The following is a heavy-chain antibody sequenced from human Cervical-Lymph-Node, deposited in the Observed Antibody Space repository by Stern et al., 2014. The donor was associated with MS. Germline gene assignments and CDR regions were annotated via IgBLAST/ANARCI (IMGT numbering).Heavy chain of an antibody. D-gene: IGHD3-10*01. CDR2: LYYSWST. CDR3: ARHRVVQGVSCGFDV. Sequence: QVQLQESGPGLVKPSQTLSLTCSVSGGSIRSGGFDWSWIRQHPGKGLEWIGYLYYSWSTDYNPSLKSRVTMSGDASKTQFYLKLSSVTAADTAVYYCARHRVVQGVSCGFDVWGQGTTVTVSS. J-gene: IGHJ6*02. CDR1: GGSIRSGGFD. V-gene: IGHV4-31*03.